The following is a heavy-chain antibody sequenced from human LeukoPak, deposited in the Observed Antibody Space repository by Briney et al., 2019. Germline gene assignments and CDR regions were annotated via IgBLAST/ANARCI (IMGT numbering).Heavy chain of an antibody. CDR1: GFTFSSYW. CDR3: ARDVRHGAGTYYDGEYYYYYMDV. J-gene: IGHJ6*03. D-gene: IGHD3-10*01. CDR2: IKQDGSEE. V-gene: IGHV3-7*01. Sequence: GGSLRLSCAASGFTFSSYWMSWVRQAPGKGLEWVANIKQDGSEEYYVDSVEGRFTISRDNARDSLSLQMNSLRAEDTAVYYCARDVRHGAGTYYDGEYYYYYMDVWGKGTTVTVSS.